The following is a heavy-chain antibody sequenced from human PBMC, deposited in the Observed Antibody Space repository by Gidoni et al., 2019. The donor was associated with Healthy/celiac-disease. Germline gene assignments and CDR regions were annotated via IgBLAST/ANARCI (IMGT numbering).Heavy chain of an antibody. CDR2: CSSSGSTI. D-gene: IGHD6-13*01. Sequence: EVQLVESGGGLVQPGGSLRLSCAASGFTFSSYEMNWVRQAPGKGLEWVSYCSSSGSTIYYADAVKGRFTISRDNAKNSLYLQMSSLRAEDTAVYYCARGLSIAAALGAFDIWGQGTMVTVSS. CDR3: ARGLSIAAALGAFDI. V-gene: IGHV3-48*03. J-gene: IGHJ3*02. CDR1: GFTFSSYE.